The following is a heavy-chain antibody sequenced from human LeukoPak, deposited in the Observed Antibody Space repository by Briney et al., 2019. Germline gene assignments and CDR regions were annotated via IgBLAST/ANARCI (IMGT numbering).Heavy chain of an antibody. D-gene: IGHD3-22*01. J-gene: IGHJ4*02. CDR3: GSSGSELEFPIDS. CDR1: GFTFSLYA. CDR2: ISSAGGST. Sequence: GGSLSLSCAASGFTFSLYAMNWVRQAPGKGLEWVSAISSAGGSTYYAASVRGRFTVSRDNSRNTLSLHMSSLSVEDTAVYYCGSSGSELEFPIDSWCQGTLVIVVS. V-gene: IGHV3-23*01.